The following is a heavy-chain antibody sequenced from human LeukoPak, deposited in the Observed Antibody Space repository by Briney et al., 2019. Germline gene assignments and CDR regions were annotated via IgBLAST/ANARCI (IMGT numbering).Heavy chain of an antibody. J-gene: IGHJ4*02. D-gene: IGHD2-15*01. Sequence: SVKVSCKASGGTFVSYDVSWVRQAPGQGLEWMGRVNPVLDIVNYAQKFRGRLTITADKYTSTAYMELTGLTSADTAVYYCARGMSIAQAVADYWGQGALVTVSS. CDR3: ARGMSIAQAVADY. CDR2: VNPVLDIV. CDR1: GGTFVSYD. V-gene: IGHV1-69*04.